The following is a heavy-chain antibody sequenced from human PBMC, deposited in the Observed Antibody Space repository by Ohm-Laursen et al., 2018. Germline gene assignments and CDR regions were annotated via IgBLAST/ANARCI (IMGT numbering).Heavy chain of an antibody. J-gene: IGHJ5*02. CDR1: ELAFNNYA. D-gene: IGHD1-26*01. CDR3: ARKVVEATNWFDP. CDR2: ITGSGDNT. V-gene: IGHV3-23*01. Sequence: SLRLSCAASELAFNNYAMNWVRQAPGKGLEWISGITGSGDNTYYADSVKGRFTISRDNSKNTLYLQMNSLRADDTAVYYCARKVVEATNWFDPWGQGTLVTVSS.